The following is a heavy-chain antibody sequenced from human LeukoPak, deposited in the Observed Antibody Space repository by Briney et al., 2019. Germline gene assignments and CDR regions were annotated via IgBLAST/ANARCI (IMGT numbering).Heavy chain of an antibody. CDR3: ARDSTGSFDI. CDR1: GFTFSSYW. Sequence: GGSLRLSCAPSGFTFSSYWMHWVRQAPGRGLVWVSQINTDGSTRRYADSVKGRFTISRDNAKNTVYLQMNSLRAEDTAVYYCARDSTGSFDIWGQGTMVTVSA. J-gene: IGHJ3*02. CDR2: INTDGSTR. V-gene: IGHV3-74*01.